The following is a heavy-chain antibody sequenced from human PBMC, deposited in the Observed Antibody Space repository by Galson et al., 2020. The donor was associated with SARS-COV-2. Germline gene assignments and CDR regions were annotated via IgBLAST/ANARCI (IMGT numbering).Heavy chain of an antibody. CDR1: GGSISSSSYY. CDR2: IYYSGST. J-gene: IGHJ4*02. D-gene: IGHD3-22*01. V-gene: IGHV4-39*01. CDR3: ARQGYDSSGYYYPDY. Sequence: SETLSLTCTVSGGSISSSSYYWGWIRQPPGKGLEWIGSIYYSGSTYYNPSLKSRVTISVDTSKNQFSLKLSSVTAADTAVYYCARQGYDSSGYYYPDYWGQGTLVTVSS.